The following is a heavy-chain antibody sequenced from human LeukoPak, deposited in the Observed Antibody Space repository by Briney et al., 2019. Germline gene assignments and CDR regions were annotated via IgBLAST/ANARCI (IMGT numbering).Heavy chain of an antibody. CDR2: ISDDGRSK. CDR1: GFSFISYG. CDR3: AKRPSDYGDYVSYFDY. J-gene: IGHJ4*02. Sequence: PGGSLRLSCAASGFSFISYGMHWVRQAPGKGVEWVGVISDDGRSKDYADSVKGRFTISRDNSKDTLYLQMNSLRDEDTAVYYCAKRPSDYGDYVSYFDYWGQGTLVTVSS. D-gene: IGHD4-17*01. V-gene: IGHV3-30*18.